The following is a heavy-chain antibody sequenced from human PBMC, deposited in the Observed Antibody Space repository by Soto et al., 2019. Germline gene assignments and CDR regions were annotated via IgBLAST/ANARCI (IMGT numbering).Heavy chain of an antibody. J-gene: IGHJ4*02. Sequence: ASVKVSCKASGYTFTSYYMHWVRQAPGQGLEWMGIINPSGGSTSYAQKFQGRVTMTRDTSTSTVYMELSSLRSEDTAVYYCAREGCSSTSCHDKFDYWGQGTLVTVSS. CDR1: GYTFTSYY. CDR2: INPSGGST. CDR3: AREGCSSTSCHDKFDY. V-gene: IGHV1-46*03. D-gene: IGHD2-2*01.